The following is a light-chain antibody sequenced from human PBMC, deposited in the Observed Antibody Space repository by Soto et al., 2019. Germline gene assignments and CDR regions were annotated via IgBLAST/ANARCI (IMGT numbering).Light chain of an antibody. J-gene: IGLJ1*01. Sequence: QSALTQPASVSGSLGQSITISCTGSSSDIGGHEYVSWYQQHPGAAPKLLIFEVSRRPSGVSSRFSGSKSGNTASLTISGLQAEDQVDYYCSSYSSGSVLYVFGTGTKVTV. V-gene: IGLV2-14*03. CDR1: SSDIGGHEY. CDR3: SSYSSGSVLYV. CDR2: EVS.